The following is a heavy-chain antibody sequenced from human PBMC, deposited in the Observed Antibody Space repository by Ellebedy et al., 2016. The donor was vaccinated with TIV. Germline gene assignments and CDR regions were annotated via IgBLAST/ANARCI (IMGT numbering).Heavy chain of an antibody. Sequence: ASVKVSCXASGYTFTSYDINWVRQATGQGLEWMGWINPNSGGTNYAQKFQGRVTMTRDTSISTAYMELSRLRSDDTAVYYCARVEGSSPLWGQGTLVTVSS. CDR3: ARVEGSSPL. D-gene: IGHD6-19*01. CDR1: GYTFTSYD. CDR2: INPNSGGT. J-gene: IGHJ1*01. V-gene: IGHV1-2*02.